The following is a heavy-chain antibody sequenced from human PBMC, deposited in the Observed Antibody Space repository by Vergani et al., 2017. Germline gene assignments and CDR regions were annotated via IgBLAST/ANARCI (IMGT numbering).Heavy chain of an antibody. CDR1: GGTFSSYA. CDR2: IIPILGRA. D-gene: IGHD2-15*01. CDR3: ARGPAYCSGGSCYTY. V-gene: IGHV1-69*04. J-gene: IGHJ4*02. Sequence: QVQLVQSGAEVKKPGSSVKVSCKASGGTFSSYAISWVRQAPGQGLEWMGRIIPILGRAHYAQKFQGRVTITADKSTSTAYMELSSLRSEDTAVYYWARGPAYCSGGSCYTYWGQGTLVTVSS.